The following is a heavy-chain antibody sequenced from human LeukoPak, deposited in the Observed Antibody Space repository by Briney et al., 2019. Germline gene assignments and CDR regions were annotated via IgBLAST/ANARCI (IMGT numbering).Heavy chain of an antibody. D-gene: IGHD3-3*01. CDR1: GFTFSSYS. V-gene: IGHV3-21*01. CDR3: AKDTELRFLEWLSYMDV. Sequence: GGSLRLSCAASGFTFSSYSMNWVRQAPGKGLKWVSSISSSSSYIYYADSVKGRFTISRDNAKNTLYLQMNSLRAEDTAVYYCAKDTELRFLEWLSYMDVWGKGTTVTVSS. J-gene: IGHJ6*03. CDR2: ISSSSSYI.